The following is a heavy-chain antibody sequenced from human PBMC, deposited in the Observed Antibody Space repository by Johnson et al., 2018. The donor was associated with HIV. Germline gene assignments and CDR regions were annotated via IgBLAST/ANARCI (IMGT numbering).Heavy chain of an antibody. Sequence: VQLVESGGGVVRPGGSLRLSCAASGFTFDDYGMSWVRQAPGKGLEWVSVIYSGDRTYSAVSVKGRFTISRDSSKNTLFLQMNSLRAEDTGVYYCVRRFYDSSAFDIWGQGTLVTVSS. CDR3: VRRFYDSSAFDI. CDR1: GFTFDDYG. CDR2: IYSGDRT. J-gene: IGHJ3*02. D-gene: IGHD3-22*01. V-gene: IGHV3-66*04.